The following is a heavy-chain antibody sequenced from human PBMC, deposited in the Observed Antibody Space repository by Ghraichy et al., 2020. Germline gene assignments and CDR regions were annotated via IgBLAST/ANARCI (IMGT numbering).Heavy chain of an antibody. D-gene: IGHD4-17*01. CDR3: ARRPRMSAVTTND. Sequence: SETLSLTCTVSGASISGYNFYWAWIRQPPGKGLEWIGAIYYRGNTYYTPSLKSRVTISVDTSRNQFFLNLTSVTAADTAVYYCARRPRMSAVTTNDWGQGTLVTGSS. V-gene: IGHV4-39*01. J-gene: IGHJ4*02. CDR2: IYYRGNT. CDR1: GASISGYNFY.